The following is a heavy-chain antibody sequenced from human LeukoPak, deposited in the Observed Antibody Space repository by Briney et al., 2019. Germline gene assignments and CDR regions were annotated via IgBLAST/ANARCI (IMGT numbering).Heavy chain of an antibody. V-gene: IGHV4-34*01. J-gene: IGHJ4*02. D-gene: IGHD6-6*01. CDR1: GYSISSNYY. CDR2: IKRFGHT. Sequence: PSDTLSLTCAVSGYSISSNYYWNWIRQPPGKGLERIGQIKRFGHTNYNPSLQRPVPLSVDTSKNQFSLRLNSVTAADTAVYYCAGNSSSSSPSDYWGQGTLVTVSS. CDR3: AGNSSSSSPSDY.